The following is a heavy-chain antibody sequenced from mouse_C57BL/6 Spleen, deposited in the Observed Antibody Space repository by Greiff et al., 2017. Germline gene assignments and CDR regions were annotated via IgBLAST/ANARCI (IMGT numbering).Heavy chain of an antibody. CDR2: IHPSDSDT. D-gene: IGHD1-1*01. CDR3: AIPGSSRAWFAY. V-gene: IGHV1-74*01. J-gene: IGHJ3*01. CDR1: GYTFPSYW. Sequence: QVHVKQPGAELVKPGASVKVSCKASGYTFPSYWMHWVKQRPGQGLEWIGRIHPSDSDTNYNQKFKGKATLTVDKSSSTAYMQLSSLTSEDSAVYYCAIPGSSRAWFAYWGQGTLVTVSA.